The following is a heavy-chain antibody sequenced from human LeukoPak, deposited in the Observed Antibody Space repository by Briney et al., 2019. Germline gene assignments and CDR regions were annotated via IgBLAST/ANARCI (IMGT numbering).Heavy chain of an antibody. Sequence: GGSLRLSCAASGFTVSSNYMSWVRQAPGKGLEWVSVIYSGGSTYYADSVKGRFTISRDNSKNTLYLQMNSLRAEDTAVYYCARALGYSYGFFNWEKNWGQGTLVTVSS. CDR1: GFTVSSNY. CDR3: ARALGYSYGFFNWEKN. V-gene: IGHV3-66*01. J-gene: IGHJ4*02. D-gene: IGHD5-18*01. CDR2: IYSGGST.